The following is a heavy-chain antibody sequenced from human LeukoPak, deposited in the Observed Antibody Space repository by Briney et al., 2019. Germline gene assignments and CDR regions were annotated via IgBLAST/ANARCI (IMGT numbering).Heavy chain of an antibody. D-gene: IGHD6-13*01. CDR1: GFTFSNYW. J-gene: IGHJ4*02. V-gene: IGHV3-7*05. Sequence: GGSLRLSCAVSGFTFSNYWMTWVRQAPGKGLEWVANIKQDGSEESYVDSVKGRFTISRDNAKNSLYLQMSSLRAEDTAVYYCAKYSSSWQTDYWGQGTLVTVSS. CDR2: IKQDGSEE. CDR3: AKYSSSWQTDY.